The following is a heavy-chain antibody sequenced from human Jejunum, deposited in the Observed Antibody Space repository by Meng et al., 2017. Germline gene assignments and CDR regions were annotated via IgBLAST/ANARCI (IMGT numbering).Heavy chain of an antibody. Sequence: GESLKISCAASGFTFSNYAMGWVRQALGKGLEWVSGFSYSVGNTLYADSVKGRFTISRDNSKNTLYLQMNSLRAEDTAVYYCVKGYGMDVWGQGTTVTVSS. CDR3: VKGYGMDV. J-gene: IGHJ6*02. V-gene: IGHV3-23*01. CDR2: FSYSVGNT. CDR1: GFTFSNYA.